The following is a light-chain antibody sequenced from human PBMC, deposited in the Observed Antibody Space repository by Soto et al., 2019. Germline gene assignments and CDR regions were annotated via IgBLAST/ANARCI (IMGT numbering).Light chain of an antibody. V-gene: IGKV3-11*01. CDR2: GTS. J-gene: IGKJ5*01. CDR1: QSVSSN. Sequence: EIVMTQSPATLSVSPGERATLYCRASQSVSSNLAWYQQKPGQAPRLLIHGTSYRATGIPDRFRGSGSGTDFTLTISSLEPEDFAVYYCQQRSNWPPITFGQGTRLEI. CDR3: QQRSNWPPIT.